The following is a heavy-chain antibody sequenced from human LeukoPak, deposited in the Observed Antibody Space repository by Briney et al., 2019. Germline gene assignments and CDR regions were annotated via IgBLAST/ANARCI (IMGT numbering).Heavy chain of an antibody. CDR1: GFTFCNAW. CDR3: ARRAGAYSHTYDY. CDR2: SYSDNT. D-gene: IGHD4/OR15-4a*01. Sequence: GGSLRLSCAASGFTFCNAWMSWVRQAPGKGLEWVSVSYSDNTHCSDSVKGRFTISRDNFKNTLYLQMNSLRAEDTAVYYCARRAGAYSHTYDYWGQGTLVTVSS. J-gene: IGHJ4*02. V-gene: IGHV3-53*01.